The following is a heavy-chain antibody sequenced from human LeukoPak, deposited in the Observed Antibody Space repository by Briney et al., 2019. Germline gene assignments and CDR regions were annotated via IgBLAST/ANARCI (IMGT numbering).Heavy chain of an antibody. D-gene: IGHD2-2*01. J-gene: IGHJ5*02. Sequence: PSETLSLTCTVSGGSISSGGYYWSWIRQPPGKGLEWIGYIYHSGSTYYSPSLKSRVTISVDRSKNQFSLKLTSVTAADTAVYYCARACSSISCQNLFGIDPWGQGTLVTVSS. CDR2: IYHSGST. CDR3: ARACSSISCQNLFGIDP. CDR1: GGSISSGGYY. V-gene: IGHV4-30-2*01.